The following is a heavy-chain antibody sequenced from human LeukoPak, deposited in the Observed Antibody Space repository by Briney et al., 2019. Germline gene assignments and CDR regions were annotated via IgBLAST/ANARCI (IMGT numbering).Heavy chain of an antibody. D-gene: IGHD3-10*01. CDR1: GFTFSNAW. Sequence: PGGSLRLSCAASGFTFSNAWMSWVRQAPGKGLEWVGRIKSKTDGGTTDYAAPVKGRFTISRDDSKNTLYLQMNSLRAEETAVYYWEKYYYDWGSYYKDFDYWGQGTLVTVSS. CDR2: IKSKTDGGTT. CDR3: EKYYYDWGSYYKDFDY. J-gene: IGHJ4*02. V-gene: IGHV3-15*01.